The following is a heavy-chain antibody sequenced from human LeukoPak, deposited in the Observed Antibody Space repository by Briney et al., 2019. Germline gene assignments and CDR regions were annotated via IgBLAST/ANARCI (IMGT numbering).Heavy chain of an antibody. J-gene: IGHJ3*02. CDR1: GGSVSSYY. Sequence: ETLSLTCTVSGGSVSSYYWSWIRQPPGKGLEWIGYFYNTGSTYSNPSLKSRVSISLDTSKNQFSLNLRSVTAADAAVYYCARAQPAQYCNSTSCYAAFDIWGQGTMVTVSS. V-gene: IGHV4-59*02. CDR3: ARAQPAQYCNSTSCYAAFDI. D-gene: IGHD2-2*01. CDR2: FYNTGST.